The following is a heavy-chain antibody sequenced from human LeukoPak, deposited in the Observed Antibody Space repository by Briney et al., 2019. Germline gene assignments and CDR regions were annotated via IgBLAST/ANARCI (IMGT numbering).Heavy chain of an antibody. CDR1: GFTFSSYS. V-gene: IGHV3-23*01. J-gene: IGHJ4*02. D-gene: IGHD3-9*01. CDR3: ARGPDYDILADYFDY. Sequence: PGGSLRLSCAASGFTFSSYSMNWVRQAPGKGLEWVSAISGSGGSTYYAHSVKGRFTISRDNSKNTLFLQMNSLRPEDTAVYYCARGPDYDILADYFDYWGQGTLVTVSS. CDR2: ISGSGGST.